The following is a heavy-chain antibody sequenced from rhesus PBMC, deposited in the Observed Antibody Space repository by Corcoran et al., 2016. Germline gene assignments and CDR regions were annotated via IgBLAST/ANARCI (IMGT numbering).Heavy chain of an antibody. CDR2: ISNTGKPI. CDR3: TRSPYLDWFRFDV. Sequence: EVQLVESGGGLVQPGGSLRLSCAASGFTFSSYDMSWVRQDLGKGLEWVSSISNTGKPIYYADSVKGRFTISRDNAKNALSLQMNSLKTEDTAVYYCTRSPYLDWFRFDVWGPGVLVTVSS. CDR1: GFTFSSYD. D-gene: IGHD3-3*01. V-gene: IGHV3S4*01. J-gene: IGHJ5-1*01.